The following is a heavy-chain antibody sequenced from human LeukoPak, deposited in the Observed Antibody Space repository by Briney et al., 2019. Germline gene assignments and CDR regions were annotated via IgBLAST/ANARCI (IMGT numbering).Heavy chain of an antibody. CDR3: AIDPSGYFNY. D-gene: IGHD3-22*01. CDR1: GGSVSSGNYY. CDR2: IYYSGST. V-gene: IGHV4-61*01. Sequence: SETLSLTCTVSGGSVSSGNYYWSWIRQPPGKGLEWIGYIYYSGSTNYNPSLKSRVTISVDTSKNQFSLKLSSLTAADTAVYYCAIDPSGYFNYWGQGTLVTVSS. J-gene: IGHJ4*02.